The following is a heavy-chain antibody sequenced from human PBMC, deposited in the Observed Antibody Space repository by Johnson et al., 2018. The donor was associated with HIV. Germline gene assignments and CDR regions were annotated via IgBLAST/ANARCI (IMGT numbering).Heavy chain of an antibody. CDR3: ARGGVDYGGNLIGDAFDI. CDR1: GFTFSSYA. Sequence: QVQLVESGGGVVRPGGSLRLSCAASGFTFSSYAMHWVRQAPGKGLEWVAVISYDGSNKYYADSVKGRFTISRDNSKNTLYLQMHSLRAEDTAVYYCARGGVDYGGNLIGDAFDIWGQGTMVTVSS. J-gene: IGHJ3*02. CDR2: ISYDGSNK. D-gene: IGHD4-23*01. V-gene: IGHV3-30*04.